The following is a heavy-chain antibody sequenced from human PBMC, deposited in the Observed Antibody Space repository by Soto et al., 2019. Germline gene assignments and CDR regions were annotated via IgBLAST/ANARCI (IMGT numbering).Heavy chain of an antibody. CDR3: ARPTYCGGDCYGWFGP. J-gene: IGHJ5*02. CDR1: GGSISNYY. D-gene: IGHD2-21*02. Sequence: SETLSLTCTVSGGSISNYYWSWLRQPPGKGLEWIGYIYYTGSTYYNPSLKGRVAISVDTSKNHFSLRLSSVTAADTAVYYCARPTYCGGDCYGWFGPWGQGTLVTVSS. CDR2: IYYTGST. V-gene: IGHV4-59*08.